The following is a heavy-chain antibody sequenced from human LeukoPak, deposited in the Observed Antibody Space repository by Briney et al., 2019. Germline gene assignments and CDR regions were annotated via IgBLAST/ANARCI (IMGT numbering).Heavy chain of an antibody. CDR3: AKAARMTLFGVTYFYMDV. Sequence: GGSLRLSCAASGFTFSSYAMSWVRQAPGKGLEWVAALSGSADSTYHADSVKGRFTISRDNSGNTVYLQMNSLRAEDTAVYFCAKAARMTLFGVTYFYMDVWGTGTTVTVFS. J-gene: IGHJ6*03. D-gene: IGHD3-3*01. V-gene: IGHV3-23*01. CDR1: GFTFSSYA. CDR2: LSGSADST.